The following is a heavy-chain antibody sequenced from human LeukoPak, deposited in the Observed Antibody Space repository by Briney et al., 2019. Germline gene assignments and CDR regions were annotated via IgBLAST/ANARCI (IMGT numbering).Heavy chain of an antibody. J-gene: IGHJ6*03. V-gene: IGHV3-23*01. Sequence: GGTLRLSCAASGFTFSSYAMSWVRQSPGKGLEWVSAISCSGGSTYYADPEKGRFTIYRDNPKNTLYLQMNSLKAEDTAVYYCAKMGGDIVLVTAYSPPYCFYYYMDFWGKGTTVTVSS. CDR1: GFTFSSYA. CDR2: ISCSGGST. CDR3: AKMGGDIVLVTAYSPPYCFYYYMDF. D-gene: IGHD2-21*02.